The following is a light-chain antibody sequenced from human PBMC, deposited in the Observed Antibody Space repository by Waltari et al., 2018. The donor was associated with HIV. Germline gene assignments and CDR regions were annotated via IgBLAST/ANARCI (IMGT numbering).Light chain of an antibody. V-gene: IGLV2-8*01. CDR1: SSDVGRYDY. Sequence: QSALTQPPSASGSPGPSVTISCTGTSSDVGRYDYVSWYQQHPGKAPKLLIYEVNKRPSGVPERFSGSKSGNTASLTVSGLQAEDEAEYSCTSYAGINPVAFGGGTKLTVL. CDR3: TSYAGINPVA. J-gene: IGLJ2*01. CDR2: EVN.